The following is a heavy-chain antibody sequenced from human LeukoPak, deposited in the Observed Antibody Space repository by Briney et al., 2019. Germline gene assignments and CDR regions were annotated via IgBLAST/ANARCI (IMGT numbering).Heavy chain of an antibody. CDR2: ISGNSKYI. J-gene: IGHJ5*02. CDR3: ARDRSRAAAGTTGWFDP. Sequence: PGGSLRLSCAASGFTFSSYSMNWVRQAPGKGLEWVSSISGNSKYIFYADSGRGRFTISRDNAKNSLYLQMNSLRAEDTAVYYCARDRSRAAAGTTGWFDPWGQGTLVTVSS. V-gene: IGHV3-21*01. D-gene: IGHD6-13*01. CDR1: GFTFSSYS.